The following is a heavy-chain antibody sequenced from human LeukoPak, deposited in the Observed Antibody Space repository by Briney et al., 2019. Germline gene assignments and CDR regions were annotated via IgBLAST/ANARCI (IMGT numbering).Heavy chain of an antibody. V-gene: IGHV6-1*01. CDR3: AREVREYYYDSSGYFETQG. D-gene: IGHD3-22*01. J-gene: IGHJ4*02. Sequence: RXXYRSKWYNDYAVSVKSRITINPDTSKNQFSLQLNSVTPEDTAVYYCAREVREYYYDSSGYFETQGWGQGTLVTVSS. CDR2: XXYRSKWYN.